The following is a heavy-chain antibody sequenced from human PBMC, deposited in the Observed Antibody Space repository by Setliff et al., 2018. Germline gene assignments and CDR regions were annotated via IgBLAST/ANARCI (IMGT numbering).Heavy chain of an antibody. D-gene: IGHD6-19*01. V-gene: IGHV4-39*01. CDR2: VHYSGDT. CDR3: ARQTADTFHYYYMDV. CDR1: GASIISDSYY. J-gene: IGHJ6*03. Sequence: SETLSLTCTVSGASIISDSYYWGWIRQPPGKGLEWIGTVHYSGDTYYNPSLESRITISVDTSKNQFSLSLSSVTAADTAVYYCARQTADTFHYYYMDVWGKGIMVTVSS.